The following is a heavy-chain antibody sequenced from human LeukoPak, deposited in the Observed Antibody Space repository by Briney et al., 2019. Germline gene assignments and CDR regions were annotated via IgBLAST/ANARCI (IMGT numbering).Heavy chain of an antibody. CDR1: GFTFSNYA. CDR3: AKGTVDGGQYYYDTS. J-gene: IGHJ4*02. D-gene: IGHD3-22*01. V-gene: IGHV3-23*01. Sequence: GGSLRLSCAASGFTFSNYAMSWVRQAPGKGLEWVSAISGSGGITYYADSVKGRFTISRDNSKNTLFLQMNSLRAEDTAVYYCAKGTVDGGQYYYDTSGGQGALVTVST. CDR2: ISGSGGIT.